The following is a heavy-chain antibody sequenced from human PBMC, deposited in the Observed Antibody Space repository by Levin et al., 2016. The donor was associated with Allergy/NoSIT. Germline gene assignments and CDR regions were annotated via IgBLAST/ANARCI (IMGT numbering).Heavy chain of an antibody. Sequence: GGSLRLSCAASGFTFSSYSMNWVRQAPGKGLEWVSYISTTINTINYADSVKGRFTISRDNAKNSLFLQMNSLRAEDTAVYYCVRAGLLDYWGQGTLVTVSS. J-gene: IGHJ4*02. D-gene: IGHD2-21*01. V-gene: IGHV3-48*01. CDR2: ISTTINTI. CDR3: VRAGLLDY. CDR1: GFTFSSYS.